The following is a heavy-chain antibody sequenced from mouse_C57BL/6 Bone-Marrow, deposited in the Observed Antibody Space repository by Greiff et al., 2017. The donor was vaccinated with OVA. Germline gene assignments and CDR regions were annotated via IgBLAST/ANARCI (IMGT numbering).Heavy chain of an antibody. CDR3: ARNSPYWYFDV. J-gene: IGHJ1*03. Sequence: VQLQESGAELVRPGTSVKVSCKASGYAFTNYLIEWVKQRPGPGLEWIGVINPGSGGTNYNEKFKGKATLTADKSSSTAYMQLSSLTSEDSAVYFCARNSPYWYFDVWGTGTTVTVSS. CDR2: INPGSGGT. CDR1: GYAFTNYL. V-gene: IGHV1-54*01. D-gene: IGHD6-1*01.